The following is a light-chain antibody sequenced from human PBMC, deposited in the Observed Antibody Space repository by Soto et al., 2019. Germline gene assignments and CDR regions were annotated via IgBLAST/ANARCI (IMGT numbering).Light chain of an antibody. J-gene: IGKJ3*01. CDR2: GAS. CDR1: QSVSSSY. V-gene: IGKV3-20*01. CDR3: QQYGSSLFT. Sequence: EIVLTQSPGTLSLSPGERATLSCGASQSVSSSYLAWYQQKPGQAPRLLIYGASSRATGIPDRFSGSGSGTDFTLTISRLEPQDFAVDYCQQYGSSLFTFGSGTKVDIK.